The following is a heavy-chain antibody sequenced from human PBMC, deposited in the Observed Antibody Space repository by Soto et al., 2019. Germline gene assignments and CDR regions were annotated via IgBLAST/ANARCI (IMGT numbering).Heavy chain of an antibody. CDR3: VRGLGNSDH. CDR2: SDSYGSST. V-gene: IGHV3-74*03. J-gene: IGHJ4*02. CDR1: GFTFSSYW. Sequence: EVQLVESGGGLVQPGGSLRLSCVASGFTFSSYWMHWVRQVPGKEPVWVSFSDSYGSSTKYADSVRGRFTISRDNAKNTLYLLMNSLRVEDTAVYYCVRGLGNSDHWGQGTLVTVSS.